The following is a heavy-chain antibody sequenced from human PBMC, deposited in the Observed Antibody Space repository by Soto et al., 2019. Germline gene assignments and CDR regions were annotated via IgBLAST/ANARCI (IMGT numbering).Heavy chain of an antibody. V-gene: IGHV3-23*01. J-gene: IGHJ4*02. D-gene: IGHD3-10*01. Sequence: EVQLLESGGGLVQPGGSLRLSCAASGFSFSSYAMSWVRQVPGKGLEWVSGISGSGGSTYYADSVKGRFTISRDNSKNTLNLQLQRHSAGDADVSDCEKERSVTTVVRGALDYWGQGTLVTVSS. CDR2: ISGSGGST. CDR3: EKERSVTTVVRGALDY. CDR1: GFSFSSYA.